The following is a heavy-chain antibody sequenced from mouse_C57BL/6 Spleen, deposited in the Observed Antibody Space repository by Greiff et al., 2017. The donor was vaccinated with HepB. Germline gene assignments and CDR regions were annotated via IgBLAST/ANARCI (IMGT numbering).Heavy chain of an antibody. D-gene: IGHD1-1*01. Sequence: EVQLQQSGPELVKPGASVKISCKASGYTFTDYYMNWVKQSHGKSLEWIGDINPNNGGTSYNQKFKGKATLTVDKSSSTAYMELRGLTSEDSAVYYCASLFITTVVATGDYWGQGTSVTVSS. J-gene: IGHJ4*01. CDR2: INPNNGGT. CDR1: GYTFTDYY. CDR3: ASLFITTVVATGDY. V-gene: IGHV1-26*01.